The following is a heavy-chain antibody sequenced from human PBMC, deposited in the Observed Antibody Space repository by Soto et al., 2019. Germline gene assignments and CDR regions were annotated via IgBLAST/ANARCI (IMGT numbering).Heavy chain of an antibody. CDR2: ISSSSSYI. CDR1: GFTFSNYS. V-gene: IGHV3-21*01. CDR3: ARDRGFLQWPSNFDY. J-gene: IGHJ4*02. D-gene: IGHD3-3*01. Sequence: GGSLRLSCAASGFTFSNYSMDWVRQAPGKGLEWVSSISSSSSYIYYADSVKGRFTISRDNAKNSLYLQMNSLRAEDTAVYYCARDRGFLQWPSNFDYWRQGTLVTVSS.